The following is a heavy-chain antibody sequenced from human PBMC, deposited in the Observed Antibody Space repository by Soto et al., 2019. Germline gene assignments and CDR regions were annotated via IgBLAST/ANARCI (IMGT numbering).Heavy chain of an antibody. CDR2: INSDGSST. Sequence: EVQLVESGGGLVQPGGSLRLSCAASGFTFSSYWMHWVRQVPGKGLVWVSRINSDGSSTGYADSVMGRFTISRDNAKNTLYLQMNSLRAEDTAVYYCARDQGYCSGGSCCVAGYWGQGALVTVSS. CDR3: ARDQGYCSGGSCCVAGY. J-gene: IGHJ4*02. CDR1: GFTFSSYW. V-gene: IGHV3-74*01. D-gene: IGHD2-15*01.